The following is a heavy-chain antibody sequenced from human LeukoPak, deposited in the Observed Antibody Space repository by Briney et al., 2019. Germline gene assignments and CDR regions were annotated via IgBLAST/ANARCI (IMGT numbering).Heavy chain of an antibody. D-gene: IGHD3-9*01. CDR3: AKPHILTGYQYASYFDL. CDR2: ISGSGGST. Sequence: GGSLRLSCAASGFTFSSYAMSWVRQAPGKGLEWVSAISGSGGSTYYADSVKGRFTISRDNSKNTLYLQMNSLRAEDTAVYYCAKPHILTGYQYASYFDLWGRGTLVTVSS. V-gene: IGHV3-23*01. J-gene: IGHJ2*01. CDR1: GFTFSSYA.